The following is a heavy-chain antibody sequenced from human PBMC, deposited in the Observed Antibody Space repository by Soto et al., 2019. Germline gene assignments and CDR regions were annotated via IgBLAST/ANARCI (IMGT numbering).Heavy chain of an antibody. CDR2: ITPFSGDV. D-gene: IGHD3-16*01. V-gene: IGHV1-45*02. Sequence: QMQLVQSGAEVKKTGSSVTVSCKALGNTFTYRYLLWVRQAPGQALEWMGWITPFSGDVHYAQKFQERVTITRDRSINTAYMQMSSLRSEDTAMYFCAGGGAGSGPFTWEIHDHCGQGTLVTVSS. CDR1: GNTFTYRY. J-gene: IGHJ4*02. CDR3: AGGGAGSGPFTWEIHDH.